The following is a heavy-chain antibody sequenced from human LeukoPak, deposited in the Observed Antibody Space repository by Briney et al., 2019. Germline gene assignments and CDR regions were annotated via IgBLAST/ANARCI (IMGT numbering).Heavy chain of an antibody. CDR1: GFTFSSYW. V-gene: IGHV3-74*01. CDR3: ARGYSYGKYYFDY. D-gene: IGHD5-18*01. CDR2: INSDGSST. Sequence: PGGSLRLSCAASGFTFSSYWMHWVRQAPGKGLVWVSRINSDGSSTSHADSVKGRFTISRDNAKNTLYLQMNSLRAEDTAVYYCARGYSYGKYYFDYWGQGTLVTVSS. J-gene: IGHJ4*02.